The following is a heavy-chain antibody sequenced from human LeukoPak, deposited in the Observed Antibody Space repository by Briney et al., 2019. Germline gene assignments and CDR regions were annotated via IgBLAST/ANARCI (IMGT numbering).Heavy chain of an antibody. V-gene: IGHV3-48*02. CDR3: AGQYCSGGTCYFNY. J-gene: IGHJ4*02. D-gene: IGHD2-15*01. Sequence: GGSLRLSCAASGFTLSSYSMNWVRQAPGKGLEWVSYISGGSSTIYYADSVKGRFTISRDNAKNLLYLQMNNLRDEDTAVYYCAGQYCSGGTCYFNYWGQGTLVTVSS. CDR1: GFTLSSYS. CDR2: ISGGSSTI.